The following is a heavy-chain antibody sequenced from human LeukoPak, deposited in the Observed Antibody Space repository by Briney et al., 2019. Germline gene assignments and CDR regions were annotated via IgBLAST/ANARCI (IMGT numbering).Heavy chain of an antibody. V-gene: IGHV1-18*01. Sequence: ASVMVSCKASGYTFTSYGISWVRQAPGQGLEWMGWISAYNGNTNYAQKLQGRVTMTTDTSTSTAYMELRSLRSDDTAVYYCARDPVGRDGYNQGEVVDYWGQGTLVTVSS. CDR3: ARDPVGRDGYNQGEVVDY. CDR1: GYTFTSYG. J-gene: IGHJ4*02. CDR2: ISAYNGNT. D-gene: IGHD5-24*01.